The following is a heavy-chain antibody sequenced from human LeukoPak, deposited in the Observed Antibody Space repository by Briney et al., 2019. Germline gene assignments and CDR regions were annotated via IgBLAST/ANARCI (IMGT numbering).Heavy chain of an antibody. CDR1: GFSFSSFD. CDR3: ARTTVVTLIDY. CDR2: IDTDDDT. J-gene: IGHJ4*02. Sequence: PGGSLRLSCAASGFSFSSFDMHWVRQPTGKGLEWVSVIDTDDDTDYAGSVKGRFTISRDNAKNSLYLLMNSLRAEDTAVYYCARTTVVTLIDYWGQGTLVTVSS. V-gene: IGHV3-13*04. D-gene: IGHD4-23*01.